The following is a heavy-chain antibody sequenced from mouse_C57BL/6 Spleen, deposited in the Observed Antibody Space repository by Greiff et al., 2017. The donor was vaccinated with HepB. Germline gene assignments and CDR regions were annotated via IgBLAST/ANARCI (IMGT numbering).Heavy chain of an antibody. CDR2: ISSGGDYI. V-gene: IGHV5-9-1*02. CDR1: GFTFSSYA. J-gene: IGHJ4*01. D-gene: IGHD2-5*01. Sequence: EVKVVESGEGLVKPGGSLKLSCAASGFTFSSYAMSWVRQTPEKRLEWVAYISSGGDYIYYADTVKGRFTISRDNARNTLYLQMSSLKSEDTAMYYCTREDSNYFYAMDYWGQGTSVTVSS. CDR3: TREDSNYFYAMDY.